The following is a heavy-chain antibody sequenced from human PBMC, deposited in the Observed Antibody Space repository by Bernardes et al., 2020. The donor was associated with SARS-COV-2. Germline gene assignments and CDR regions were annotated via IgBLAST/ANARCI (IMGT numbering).Heavy chain of an antibody. V-gene: IGHV1-2*02. D-gene: IGHD3-22*01. CDR1: GYPFTGYY. J-gene: IGHJ6*02. Sequence: ASVKVSCKASGYPFTGYYIHWMRQAPGQGLEWMGWINPNSGGTNYAQKFQGRVTMTRDTSISTANMELSRLRSDDTAVYYCALPPTNYDRYGMDVWGQGTTVTVSS. CDR2: INPNSGGT. CDR3: ALPPTNYDRYGMDV.